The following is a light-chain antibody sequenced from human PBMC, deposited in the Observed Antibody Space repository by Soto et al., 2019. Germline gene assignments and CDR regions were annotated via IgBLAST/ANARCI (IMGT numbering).Light chain of an antibody. CDR2: DAY. V-gene: IGKV3-11*01. J-gene: IGKJ5*01. CDR3: QQRSDWLPIT. CDR1: QSFRGL. Sequence: EVVLTQAPVSLSLSPGERATLSCRASQSFRGLLAWYQQKPGQAPRLLIYDAYNRATGIPPRFSGSGSGTDFTLTISSLEHEDSAVYYCQQRSDWLPITFGQGTRLEIK.